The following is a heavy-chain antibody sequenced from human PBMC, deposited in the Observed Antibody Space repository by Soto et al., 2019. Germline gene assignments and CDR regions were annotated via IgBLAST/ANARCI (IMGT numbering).Heavy chain of an antibody. CDR2: IHYSGMP. V-gene: IGHV4-59*12. D-gene: IGHD5-18*01. CDR1: GGSISTYY. J-gene: IGHJ4*02. Sequence: SETLSLTCTVSGGSISTYYWNWIRQPPGKGLEWIGYIHYSGMPFYNPSLRSRVTISIDRSNDQFSLNLKSVTAADTAVYYCARERGGYGLFDSWGQGTLVTVSS. CDR3: ARERGGYGLFDS.